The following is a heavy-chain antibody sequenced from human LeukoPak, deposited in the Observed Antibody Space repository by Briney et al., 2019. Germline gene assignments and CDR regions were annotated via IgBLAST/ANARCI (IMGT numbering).Heavy chain of an antibody. CDR3: ARDSMGLPDNWFDP. D-gene: IGHD2/OR15-2a*01. CDR2: ISSAGGST. Sequence: GGXXXLSCAASGFTFPNYAMTWVRQAPGKGLEXVSTISSAGGSTYYADSVKGRFTISKDNSKNTLYLQMNSLRAEDTAVYYCARDSMGLPDNWFDPWGQGTLVTVSS. CDR1: GFTFPNYA. V-gene: IGHV3-23*01. J-gene: IGHJ5*02.